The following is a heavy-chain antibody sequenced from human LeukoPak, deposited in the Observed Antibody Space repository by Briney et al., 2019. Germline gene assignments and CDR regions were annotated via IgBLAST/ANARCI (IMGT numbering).Heavy chain of an antibody. CDR3: ARDLSGAHDF. Sequence: GGSLRLSCTASGFTLSNYWVHWVRQAPGKGLVWVSRINEDGRTTTYADPVKGRFTISRDNAKNTLYLQMNSLRVEDTAVYYCARDLSGAHDFWGQGTLVTVSS. D-gene: IGHD2-15*01. J-gene: IGHJ4*02. CDR2: INEDGRTT. CDR1: GFTLSNYW. V-gene: IGHV3-74*01.